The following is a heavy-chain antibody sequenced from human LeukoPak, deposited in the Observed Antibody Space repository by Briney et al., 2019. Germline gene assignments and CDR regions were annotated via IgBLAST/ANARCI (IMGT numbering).Heavy chain of an antibody. CDR3: AILAAAGRGDFDY. J-gene: IGHJ4*02. D-gene: IGHD6-13*01. Sequence: ASVKVSCKASGGTFSSYAISWVRQAPGQGLEWMGGIIPIFGTANYAQKFQGRVTITADESTSTAYMELSSLRSEDTAVYYCAILAAAGRGDFDYWGQGTLVTVSS. CDR1: GGTFSSYA. CDR2: IIPIFGTA. V-gene: IGHV1-69*13.